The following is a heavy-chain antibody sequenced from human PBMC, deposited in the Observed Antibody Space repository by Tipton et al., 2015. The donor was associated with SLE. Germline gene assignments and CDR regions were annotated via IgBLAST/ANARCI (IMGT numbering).Heavy chain of an antibody. D-gene: IGHD5-24*01. CDR1: GGSVSSDNYY. V-gene: IGHV4-61*03. J-gene: IGHJ4*02. CDR3: ATDSDGLDF. Sequence: TLSLTCNVSGGSVSSDNYYWNWIRQSPGKGLEWIGCVSYTGISNYNPSLKSRVTMLLDTSKNHFSLKLSSVTAADTAVYYCATDSDGLDFWGQGALVTVSS. CDR2: VSYTGIS.